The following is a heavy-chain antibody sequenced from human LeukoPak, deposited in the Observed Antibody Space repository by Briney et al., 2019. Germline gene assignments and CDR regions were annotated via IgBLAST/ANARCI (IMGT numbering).Heavy chain of an antibody. CDR2: IYYSGST. V-gene: IGHV4-39*01. Sequence: SETLSLTCTVSGGSISSRSYYWGWIRQPPGKGLEWIGSIYYSGSTYYNPSLKSRVTVSVDTSKNQFSLKLSSVTAADTAVYYCARAYCSSTSCYFDYWGQGTLVTVSS. CDR1: GGSISSRSYY. J-gene: IGHJ4*02. CDR3: ARAYCSSTSCYFDY. D-gene: IGHD2-2*01.